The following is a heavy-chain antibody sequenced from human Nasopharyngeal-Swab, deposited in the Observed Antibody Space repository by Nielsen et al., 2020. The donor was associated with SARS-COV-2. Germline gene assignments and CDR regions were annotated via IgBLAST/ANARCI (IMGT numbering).Heavy chain of an antibody. Sequence: GGSLRLSCAASGFTFSSYSMNWVRQAPGKGLEWVSYISSSSSTIYYADSVKGRFTISRDNAKNSLYLQMNSLRAEDTAVYYCAGEVLRFLEWLLPSDAFDIWGQGTMVTVSS. J-gene: IGHJ3*02. CDR3: AGEVLRFLEWLLPSDAFDI. CDR2: ISSSSSTI. V-gene: IGHV3-48*01. D-gene: IGHD3-3*01. CDR1: GFTFSSYS.